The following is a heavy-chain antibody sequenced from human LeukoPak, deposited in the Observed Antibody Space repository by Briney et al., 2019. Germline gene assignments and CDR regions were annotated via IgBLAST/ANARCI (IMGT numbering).Heavy chain of an antibody. D-gene: IGHD3-22*01. V-gene: IGHV4-34*01. CDR2: INHSGST. CDR3: ARVLYDSSGYYYDYYYYYYMDV. CDR1: GGSFSGYY. Sequence: SETLSLTCAVYGGSFSGYYWSWIRQPPGKGLEWIGEINHSGSTNYNPSLKSRVPISVDPSKNQFSLKLSSVTAADTAVYYCARVLYDSSGYYYDYYYYYYMDVWGKGTTVTVSS. J-gene: IGHJ6*03.